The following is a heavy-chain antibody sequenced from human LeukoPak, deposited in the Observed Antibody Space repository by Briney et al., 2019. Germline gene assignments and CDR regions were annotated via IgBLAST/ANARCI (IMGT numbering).Heavy chain of an antibody. J-gene: IGHJ4*02. D-gene: IGHD3-3*01. Sequence: ASVKDSPKHSGYTSTSSSTRWVRPAPGQGLEWMGWLSAYNGNTNYAQKLQGRVTMTTDTSTITGYIELRSLRSDDTAVYDGARDLPEGGVNFDYWGQGTLVTVSS. CDR1: GYTSTSSS. CDR3: ARDLPEGGVNFDY. CDR2: LSAYNGNT. V-gene: IGHV1-18*01.